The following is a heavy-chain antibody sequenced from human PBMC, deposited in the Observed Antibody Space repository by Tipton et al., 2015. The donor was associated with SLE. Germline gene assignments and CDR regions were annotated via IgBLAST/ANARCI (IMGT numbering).Heavy chain of an antibody. CDR2: INHSGGP. CDR3: ARVYTQEFGMDV. D-gene: IGHD1-1*01. V-gene: IGHV4-34*01. Sequence: TLSLTCAVSGGSFSNYYWTWIRQPPGKGLEWIGEINHSGGPSYKPSLKSRVTISLDTSKNQFSLKLSSVTAADTAVYYCARVYTQEFGMDVWGQGTTVTVSS. J-gene: IGHJ6*02. CDR1: GGSFSNYY.